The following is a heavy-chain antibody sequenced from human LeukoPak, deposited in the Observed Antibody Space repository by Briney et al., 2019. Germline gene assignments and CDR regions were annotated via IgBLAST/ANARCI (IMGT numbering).Heavy chain of an antibody. CDR2: INQDGSEK. J-gene: IGHJ3*02. CDR1: GFTFSIFW. CDR3: AREGRPNAFDI. Sequence: GGSLRLSCAASGFTFSIFWMSWVRQAPGKGLERVANINQDGSEKYYVDSVRGRFTISRDDAKNSLSLQMNSLRAEDTAVYYCAREGRPNAFDIWGQGTMVTVSS. V-gene: IGHV3-7*01.